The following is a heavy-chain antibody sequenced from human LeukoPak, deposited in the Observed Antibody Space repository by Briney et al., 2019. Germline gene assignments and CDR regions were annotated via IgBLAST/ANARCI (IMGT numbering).Heavy chain of an antibody. D-gene: IGHD2-2*01. CDR2: INHSGST. J-gene: IGHJ4*02. Sequence: PSETLSLTCAVYGGSFSGYYWSWIRRPPGKGLEWIGEINHSGSTNYNPSLKSRVTISVDTSKNQFSLKLSSVTAADTAVYYCARSCGSTSCYRYWGQGTLVTVSS. V-gene: IGHV4-34*01. CDR1: GGSFSGYY. CDR3: ARSCGSTSCYRY.